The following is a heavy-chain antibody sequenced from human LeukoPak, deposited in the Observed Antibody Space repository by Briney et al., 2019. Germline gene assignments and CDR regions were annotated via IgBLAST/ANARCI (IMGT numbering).Heavy chain of an antibody. D-gene: IGHD2-15*01. V-gene: IGHV1-2*02. J-gene: IGHJ4*02. CDR1: GYTFTGYY. CDR2: INPNSGGA. Sequence: ASVTVSCTASGYTFTGYYMHWVRQAPGQGLEWMGWINPNSGGANYAQKFQGRVTLTRDTSISTAYMELSRLRSDDTAVYYCARTIGYCSGGSCNKGDYWGQGTLVTVSS. CDR3: ARTIGYCSGGSCNKGDY.